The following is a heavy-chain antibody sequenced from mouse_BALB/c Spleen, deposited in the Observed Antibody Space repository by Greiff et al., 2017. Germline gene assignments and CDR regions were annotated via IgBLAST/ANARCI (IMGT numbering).Heavy chain of an antibody. CDR3: ARSGSSYPAWFAY. D-gene: IGHD1-1*01. Sequence: EVQGVESGAELVKPGASVKLSCTASGFNIKDTYMHWVKQRPEQGLEWIGRIDPANGNTKYDPKFQGKATITADTSSNTAYLQLSSLTSEDTAVYYCARSGSSYPAWFAYWGQGTLVTVSA. CDR2: IDPANGNT. J-gene: IGHJ3*01. CDR1: GFNIKDTY. V-gene: IGHV14-3*02.